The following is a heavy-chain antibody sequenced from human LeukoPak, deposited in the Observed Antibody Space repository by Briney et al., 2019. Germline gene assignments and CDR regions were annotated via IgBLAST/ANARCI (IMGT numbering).Heavy chain of an antibody. CDR2: ISSSSSYI. Sequence: GGSLRLSCAASGFTFSSYSMNWVRQAPRKGLEWVSSISSSSSYIYYADSVKGRFTISRDNAKNSPYLQMNSLRAEDTAVYYCARADKVGYSSGWYADWGQGTLVTVSS. V-gene: IGHV3-21*01. CDR3: ARADKVGYSSGWYAD. J-gene: IGHJ4*02. D-gene: IGHD6-19*01. CDR1: GFTFSSYS.